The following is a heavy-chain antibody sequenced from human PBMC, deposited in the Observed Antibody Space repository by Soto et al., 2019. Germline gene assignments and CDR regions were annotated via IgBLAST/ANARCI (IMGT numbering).Heavy chain of an antibody. J-gene: IGHJ6*02. V-gene: IGHV5-51*01. D-gene: IGHD1-26*01. CDR2: IYPGDSDT. CDR3: ARHVTVGYYYYGMDV. CDR1: GYSFTSYW. Sequence: GESLKISCKGSGYSFTSYWIGWVRQMPGKGLEWMGIIYPGDSDTRYSPSFQGQVTISADKSISTAYLQWSSLKASDTAMYYCARHVTVGYYYYGMDVWGQGTTVTVSS.